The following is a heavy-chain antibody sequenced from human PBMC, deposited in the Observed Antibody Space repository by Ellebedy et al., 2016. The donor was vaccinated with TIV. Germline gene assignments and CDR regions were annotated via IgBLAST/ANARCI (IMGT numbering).Heavy chain of an antibody. J-gene: IGHJ4*02. CDR1: GFTFSSYA. D-gene: IGHD3-10*01. CDR3: AKVGGSGSYYTLLFDY. CDR2: ISGSGGST. V-gene: IGHV3-23*01. Sequence: GGSLRLXCAASGFTFSSYAMSWVRQAPGKGLEWVSAISGSGGSTYYADSVKGRFTISRDNSKNTLYLQMNSLRAEDTAVYYCAKVGGSGSYYTLLFDYWGQGTLVTVSS.